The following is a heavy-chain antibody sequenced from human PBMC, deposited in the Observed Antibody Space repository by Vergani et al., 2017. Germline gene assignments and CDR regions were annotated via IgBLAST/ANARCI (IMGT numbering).Heavy chain of an antibody. CDR1: GFALNRHA. CDR2: ISNDGGNK. CDR3: ARETRDTPSSLDY. V-gene: IGHV3-30-3*01. Sequence: QVQLVESGGGVVQPGTSLRLSCVVSGFALNRHAMYWVPQAPGKGLEWVAVISNDGGNKYYADSVKGRFTISKDISKNTLYLQMNSLRGDDTAVYYCARETRDTPSSLDYWGQGTLVTVSS. D-gene: IGHD5-24*01. J-gene: IGHJ4*02.